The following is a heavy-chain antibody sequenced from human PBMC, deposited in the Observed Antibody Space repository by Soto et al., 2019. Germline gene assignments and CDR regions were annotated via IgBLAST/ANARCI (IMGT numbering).Heavy chain of an antibody. Sequence: GGSLRLSCAASGFTFSSYWMHWVRQAPGKGLEWVSVIYSGSTTYYADTVKGRFTISRDKSKNTLYLQMDSLRVEDTAVYYCARDRSSGWYVFDSWGQGTVVTVSS. J-gene: IGHJ4*02. CDR2: IYSGSTT. V-gene: IGHV3-53*01. D-gene: IGHD6-19*01. CDR3: ARDRSSGWYVFDS. CDR1: GFTFSSYW.